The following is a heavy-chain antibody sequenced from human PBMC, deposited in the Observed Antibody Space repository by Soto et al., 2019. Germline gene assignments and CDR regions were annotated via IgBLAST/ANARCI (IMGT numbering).Heavy chain of an antibody. CDR1: GGTFSSYA. Sequence: QVQLVQSGAEVKKPGSSVKVSCKASGGTFSSYAISWVRQAPGQGLEWMGGIIPLFGTANYAQKLQGRVTITAEASTSTAYMELSSLRSEDTAVYYCARGGSSSSRIRTYYYGMDVWGQGTTVTVSS. CDR2: IIPLFGTA. V-gene: IGHV1-69*01. J-gene: IGHJ6*02. D-gene: IGHD6-13*01. CDR3: ARGGSSSSRIRTYYYGMDV.